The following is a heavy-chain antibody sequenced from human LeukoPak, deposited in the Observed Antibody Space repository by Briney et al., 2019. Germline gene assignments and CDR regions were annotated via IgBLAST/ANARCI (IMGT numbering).Heavy chain of an antibody. Sequence: GGSLRLSCVASGFSFGKYWMSWVRQAPGKGLEWVANIKLDGSEKNYVDSVKGRFTISRDNTKNSLYLQMNSLRAEDTAVFYCARDQYDTWSRRGNFDSWGQGTQVIVSS. CDR3: ARDQYDTWSRRGNFDS. CDR2: IKLDGSEK. J-gene: IGHJ4*02. CDR1: GFSFGKYW. V-gene: IGHV3-7*03. D-gene: IGHD3/OR15-3a*01.